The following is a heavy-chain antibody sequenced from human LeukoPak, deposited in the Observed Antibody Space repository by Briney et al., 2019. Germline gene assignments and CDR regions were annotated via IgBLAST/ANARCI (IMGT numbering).Heavy chain of an antibody. V-gene: IGHV3-23*01. CDR2: LSGTGGST. Sequence: GGSLRLSCTASGFTFSNYAMSWVRQAPEKGLEWVSTLSGTGGSTYCADSVKGRFTISRDNAKNSLYLQMNSLRAEDTAVYYCARDRDYDLYYYDSSGYYNWGRGTLVTVSS. CDR1: GFTFSNYA. CDR3: ARDRDYDLYYYDSSGYYN. J-gene: IGHJ4*02. D-gene: IGHD3-22*01.